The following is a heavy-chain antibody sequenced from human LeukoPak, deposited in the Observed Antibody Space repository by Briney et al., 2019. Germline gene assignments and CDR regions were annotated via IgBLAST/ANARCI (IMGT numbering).Heavy chain of an antibody. CDR1: GFTFSSYG. CDR2: IRYDGSNK. D-gene: IGHD6-13*01. V-gene: IGHV3-30*02. CDR3: AKVQAAGTQNWFDP. Sequence: GGSLRLSFAAPGFTFSSYGMHWFRQAPGKGLEWVAFIRYDGSNKYYADSVKGRFTISRDNSKNTLYLQMNSLRAEDTAVYYCAKVQAAGTQNWFDPWGQGTLVTVSS. J-gene: IGHJ5*02.